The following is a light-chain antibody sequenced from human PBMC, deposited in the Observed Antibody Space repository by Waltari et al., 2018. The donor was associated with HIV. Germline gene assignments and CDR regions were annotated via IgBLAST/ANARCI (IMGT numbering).Light chain of an antibody. CDR1: NSDIGTYDY. CDR2: EVT. Sequence: QSVLTQPPSASGSPGQSVTLSCTGTNSDIGTYDYVSWYQQHPGKAPKLVISEVTKRPSGVSVRFSGSKSGNTAFLTVSGLQAEDEADYYCSSFANRDGFYVLFGGGTRLTVL. J-gene: IGLJ2*01. CDR3: SSFANRDGFYVL. V-gene: IGLV2-8*01.